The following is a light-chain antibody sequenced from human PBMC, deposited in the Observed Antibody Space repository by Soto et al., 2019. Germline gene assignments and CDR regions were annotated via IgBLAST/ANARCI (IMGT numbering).Light chain of an antibody. Sequence: DIQMSQSPSTLSPAVGDIVSITCRASQSVDRYLAWYQQKKGEAPKLLIYGSSSLLSGVPSRFSGTRYGTDFNLTISSLQTEDFATYYCQQANSYPWTFGQGTKVDIK. J-gene: IGKJ1*01. CDR1: QSVDRY. CDR3: QQANSYPWT. CDR2: GSS. V-gene: IGKV1-5*01.